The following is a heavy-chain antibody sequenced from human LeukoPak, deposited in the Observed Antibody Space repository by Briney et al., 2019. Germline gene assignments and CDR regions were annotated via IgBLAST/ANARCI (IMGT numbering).Heavy chain of an antibody. Sequence: GGSLRLSCAASGFAFSDYYMNWIRQAPGKGLEWVSYIGSSGSYTNYADSVKGRFTTSRDNAKNSLYLQMNSLRVEDTAVYFCARGYCNGGYCLPHYWGQGTLVTVSS. CDR2: IGSSGSYT. V-gene: IGHV3-11*05. J-gene: IGHJ4*02. CDR3: ARGYCNGGYCLPHY. D-gene: IGHD2-15*01. CDR1: GFAFSDYY.